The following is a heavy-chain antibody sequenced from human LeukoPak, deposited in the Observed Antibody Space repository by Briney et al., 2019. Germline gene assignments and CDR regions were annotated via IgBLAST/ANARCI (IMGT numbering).Heavy chain of an antibody. CDR3: ARAGDWNEYYFGY. D-gene: IGHD1-1*01. J-gene: IGHJ4*02. V-gene: IGHV3-33*01. CDR2: IWYDGSNK. Sequence: GRSLRLSCAASGSTFSSYGMHWVRQAPGKGLEWVAVIWYDGSNKYYADSVKGRFTISRDNSKNTLYLQMNSLRAEDTAVYYCARAGDWNEYYFGYWGQGTLVTVSS. CDR1: GSTFSSYG.